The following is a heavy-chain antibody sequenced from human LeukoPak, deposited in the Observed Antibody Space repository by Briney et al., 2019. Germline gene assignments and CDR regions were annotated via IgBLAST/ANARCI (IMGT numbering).Heavy chain of an antibody. Sequence: PGGSLRLSCAASGFTFGSYWMHWVRQAPGKGLVWVSRINSDGSSTSYADSVKGRFTISRDNAKNTLYLQMNSLRAEDTAVYYCARLKEYYYDSSGYYNWGQGTLVTVSS. V-gene: IGHV3-74*01. J-gene: IGHJ4*02. D-gene: IGHD3-22*01. CDR1: GFTFGSYW. CDR3: ARLKEYYYDSSGYYN. CDR2: INSDGSST.